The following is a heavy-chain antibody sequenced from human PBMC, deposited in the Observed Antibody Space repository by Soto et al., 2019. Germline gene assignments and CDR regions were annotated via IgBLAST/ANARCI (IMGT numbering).Heavy chain of an antibody. V-gene: IGHV4-4*07. CDR3: ARAPRVRGYSGYDPFPLWGLDV. D-gene: IGHD5-12*01. Sequence: PSETLSLTCAVSGGSISSYYWSWIRQPAGKGLEWIGRIYTSGSTNYNPSLKSRVTMSVDTSKNQFSLKLSSVTAADTAVYYCARAPRVRGYSGYDPFPLWGLDVWGQGTTVPVSS. CDR2: IYTSGST. J-gene: IGHJ6*02. CDR1: GGSISSYY.